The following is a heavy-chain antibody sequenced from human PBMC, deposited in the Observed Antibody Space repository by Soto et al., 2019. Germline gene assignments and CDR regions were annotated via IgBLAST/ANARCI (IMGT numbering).Heavy chain of an antibody. CDR3: VRVLSEDWFDP. CDR1: GGSISSYY. J-gene: IGHJ5*02. CDR2: IYHSGST. Sequence: PSETLSLTCTVSGGSISSYYWSWIRQPPGKGLEWIGYIYHSGSTYYNPSLKSRASLSVDTSNSQFSLKLSSVTVADTAVYYCVRVLSEDWFDPWGQGTLVTVSS. V-gene: IGHV4-59*08.